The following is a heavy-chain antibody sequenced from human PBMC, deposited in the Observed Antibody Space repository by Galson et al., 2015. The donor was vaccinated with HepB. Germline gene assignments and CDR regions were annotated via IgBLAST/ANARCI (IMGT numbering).Heavy chain of an antibody. Sequence: SVKVSCKASGYTFSSYYIHWVRQAPGQGLEWMGIINPSGGSTSYPQKSQGRLTMTWDTSTSTVYMELSSLTSEDTAVYYCARDGGPKNYGSGSGNDAFDIWGQGTMVTVSS. D-gene: IGHD3-10*01. V-gene: IGHV1-46*04. CDR2: INPSGGST. J-gene: IGHJ3*02. CDR1: GYTFSSYY. CDR3: ARDGGPKNYGSGSGNDAFDI.